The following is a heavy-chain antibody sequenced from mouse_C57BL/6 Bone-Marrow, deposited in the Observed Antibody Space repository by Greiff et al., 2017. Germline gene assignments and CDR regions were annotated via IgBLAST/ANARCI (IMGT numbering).Heavy chain of an antibody. V-gene: IGHV1-42*01. J-gene: IGHJ1*03. Sequence: EVQLQQSGPELVKPGASVKISCKASGYSFTGYYMNWVKQSPEKSLEWIGEINPSTGGTTYNQKFKAKATLTVDKSSSTAYMQLKSLTSEDSAVYYCARMRNWAFYWYFDVWGTGTTVTVAS. CDR2: INPSTGGT. D-gene: IGHD4-1*01. CDR1: GYSFTGYY. CDR3: ARMRNWAFYWYFDV.